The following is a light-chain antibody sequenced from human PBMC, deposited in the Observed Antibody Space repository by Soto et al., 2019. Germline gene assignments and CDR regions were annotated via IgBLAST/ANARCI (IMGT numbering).Light chain of an antibody. V-gene: IGLV2-14*01. CDR2: EVT. J-gene: IGLJ1*01. Sequence: QSALTQPASVSGSPGQTITISCTGTSSDVGRYNTVSWYQHHPGKAPKLIIYEVTHRPAGISDRFSASKSGNTASLTISGLQAEDEADYYCNSLRVNQLDVFGSGTKLTVL. CDR1: SSDVGRYNT. CDR3: NSLRVNQLDV.